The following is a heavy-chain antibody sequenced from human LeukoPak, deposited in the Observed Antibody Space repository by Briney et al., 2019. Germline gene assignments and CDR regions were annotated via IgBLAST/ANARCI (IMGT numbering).Heavy chain of an antibody. D-gene: IGHD3-22*01. CDR3: ARDFRVDSFGSTGFDY. V-gene: IGHV4-4*07. CDR2: IYTSGST. Sequence: SETLSLTCTVSGGSISSYHWSWIRQPAGKGLEWIGRIYTSGSTNYNPSLKSRVTMSVDTSKNQFSLKLSSVTAADTAVYYCARDFRVDSFGSTGFDYWGRGTLVTVSS. CDR1: GGSISSYH. J-gene: IGHJ4*02.